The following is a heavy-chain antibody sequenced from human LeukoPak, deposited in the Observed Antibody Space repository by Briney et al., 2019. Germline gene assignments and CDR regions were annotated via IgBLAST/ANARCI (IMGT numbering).Heavy chain of an antibody. D-gene: IGHD5-12*01. J-gene: IGHJ4*01. V-gene: IGHV4-59*01. Sequence: SETLPLTCSASGGSISSYYWIWIRQPPGKGLEWIGFINYTGSANSNPSLSSRVTITVYRSKNQFSLNLPSVTAADADVDYCAQSGVVATSYFFDYWGHGTLVTVSS. CDR3: AQSGVVATSYFFDY. CDR2: INYTGSA. CDR1: GGSISSYY.